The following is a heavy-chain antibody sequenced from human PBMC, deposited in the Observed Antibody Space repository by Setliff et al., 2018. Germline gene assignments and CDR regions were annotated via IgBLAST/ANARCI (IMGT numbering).Heavy chain of an antibody. Sequence: SETLSLTCSVSAGSIRSSTYYWGWVRQPPGKGLEWIASIYSSGNTYYNPSLKSRVTISVDTSKNQFSLNLNSVTAADTAVYYCARDWPPSGITMIVVALKAPDAFDIWGQGTMVTVSS. J-gene: IGHJ3*02. D-gene: IGHD3-22*01. V-gene: IGHV4-39*02. CDR3: ARDWPPSGITMIVVALKAPDAFDI. CDR2: IYSSGNT. CDR1: AGSIRSSTYY.